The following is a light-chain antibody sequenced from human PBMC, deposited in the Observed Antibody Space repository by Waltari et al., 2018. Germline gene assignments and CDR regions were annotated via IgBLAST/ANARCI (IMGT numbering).Light chain of an antibody. CDR3: SSYLGSRTDWV. Sequence: QSALTQPASVSGSPGQSITISCTGTSSDVGYYNFFSWYQLHPGKAPKLMIYAVTNRPSGVSNRFSGSKSGNTASLTISGLQAEDEADYYCSSYLGSRTDWVFGGGTKVTVL. J-gene: IGLJ3*02. CDR1: SSDVGYYNF. CDR2: AVT. V-gene: IGLV2-14*01.